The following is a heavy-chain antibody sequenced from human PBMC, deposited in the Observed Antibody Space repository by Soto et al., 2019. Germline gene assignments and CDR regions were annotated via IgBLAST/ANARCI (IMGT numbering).Heavy chain of an antibody. CDR2: ISWNSGSI. Sequence: PGGSLRLSCAASGFTFDDYAMHWVRQAPGKGLEWVSGISWNSGSIGYADSVKGRFTISRDNAKNSLYLQMNSLRAEDTALYYCAKGLGVGVVPAAMAYYYYGMDVWGQGTTVTVSS. V-gene: IGHV3-9*01. J-gene: IGHJ6*02. CDR1: GFTFDDYA. D-gene: IGHD2-2*01. CDR3: AKGLGVGVVPAAMAYYYYGMDV.